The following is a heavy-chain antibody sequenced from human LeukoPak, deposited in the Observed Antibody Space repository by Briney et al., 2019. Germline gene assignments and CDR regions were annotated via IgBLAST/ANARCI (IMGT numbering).Heavy chain of an antibody. Sequence: SQTLSLTCAISGDSVSSNSAAWNWIRQSPSRGLEWLGRAYYRSKWYNDYAVSVKSRITINPDTSKNQFSLQLNSVTPEDTAVYYCARDLVARYSGSHGDWFDPWGQGTLVTVSS. D-gene: IGHD6-6*01. V-gene: IGHV6-1*01. CDR1: GDSVSSNSAA. CDR2: AYYRSKWYN. CDR3: ARDLVARYSGSHGDWFDP. J-gene: IGHJ5*02.